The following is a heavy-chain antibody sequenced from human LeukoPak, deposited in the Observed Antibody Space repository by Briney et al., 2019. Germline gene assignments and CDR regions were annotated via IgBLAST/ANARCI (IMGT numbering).Heavy chain of an antibody. Sequence: SQTLSLTCAISGDSVSSNSAAWNWIRQSPSRGLEWLGRTYYRSKWYTEYAVSVKSRITINPDTSKNQFSLKLSSVTAADTAVYYCAREPSRTIFGVVPNQPPNWGQGTLVTVSS. CDR3: AREPSRTIFGVVPNQPPN. D-gene: IGHD3-3*01. J-gene: IGHJ4*02. CDR2: TYYRSKWYT. V-gene: IGHV6-1*01. CDR1: GDSVSSNSAA.